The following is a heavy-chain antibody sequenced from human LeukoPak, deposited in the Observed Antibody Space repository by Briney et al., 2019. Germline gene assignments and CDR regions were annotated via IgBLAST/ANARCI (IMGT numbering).Heavy chain of an antibody. CDR2: INQSGGT. J-gene: IGHJ5*02. CDR3: AKTALGYCSGGSCYWFDP. Sequence: SETLSLTCAVYGGSFSGYYWSWIRQPPGKGLEWIGEINQSGGTNHNPSLKSRVTISVDTSKNQFSLKLSSVTAADTAVYYCAKTALGYCSGGSCYWFDPWGQGTLVTVSS. V-gene: IGHV4-34*01. CDR1: GGSFSGYY. D-gene: IGHD2-15*01.